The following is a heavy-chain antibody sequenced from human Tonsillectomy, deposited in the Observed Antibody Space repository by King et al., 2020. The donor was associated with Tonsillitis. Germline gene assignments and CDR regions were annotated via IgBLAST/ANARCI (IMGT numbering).Heavy chain of an antibody. CDR3: AKDHGDHDFWNGYSEH. V-gene: IGHV3-30*02. Sequence: VQLVESGGGVVQAGGSLRLSCAASGFTFSSHGMYWVRQAPGKGLEWVAFIGFDGSEKYYGDSGKGRFTISRDNSKNTLYMEMNSLRIEDTAVYYCAKDHGDHDFWNGYSEHWGQGTLVTVSS. CDR2: IGFDGSEK. J-gene: IGHJ4*02. D-gene: IGHD3-3*01. CDR1: GFTFSSHG.